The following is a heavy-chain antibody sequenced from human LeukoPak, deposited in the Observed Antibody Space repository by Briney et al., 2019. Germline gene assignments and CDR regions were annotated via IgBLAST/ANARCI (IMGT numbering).Heavy chain of an antibody. J-gene: IGHJ4*02. CDR2: IRTSGDST. CDR3: AKGLFDSSGYSEHFDY. CDR1: GFSFSSYD. D-gene: IGHD3-22*01. Sequence: GGSLRLSCAASGFSFSSYDMSWVRQAPGKGLEWVSGIRTSGDSTYYADSVKGRLTISRDNSRDTLNLQMNSLRAEDTAVYYCAKGLFDSSGYSEHFDYWGQGTQVTVSS. V-gene: IGHV3-23*01.